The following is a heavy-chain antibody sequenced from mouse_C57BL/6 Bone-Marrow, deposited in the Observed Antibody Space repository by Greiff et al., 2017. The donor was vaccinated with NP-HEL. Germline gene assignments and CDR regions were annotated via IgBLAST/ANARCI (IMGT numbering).Heavy chain of an antibody. D-gene: IGHD1-1*01. Sequence: EVQRVESGAELVRPGASVTLSCTVSGFNIKDDYMHWVKQRPEQGLEWIGWIDPENGDTEYASKFQGKATLTADTSSNPAFLQLISLTSEDTAVYYCTTGGSSPYAMDYWGQGTSVTVSS. J-gene: IGHJ4*01. CDR3: TTGGSSPYAMDY. V-gene: IGHV14-4*01. CDR1: GFNIKDDY. CDR2: IDPENGDT.